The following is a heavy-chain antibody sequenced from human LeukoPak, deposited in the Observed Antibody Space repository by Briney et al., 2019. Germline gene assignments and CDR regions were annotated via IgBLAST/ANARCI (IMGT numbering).Heavy chain of an antibody. J-gene: IGHJ4*02. CDR3: TTDDYVWGSYRIAFDY. CDR1: GFSFKLYY. D-gene: IGHD3-16*02. CDR2: LNQYESEK. V-gene: IGHV3-7*03. Sequence: GGSLRLSCGVSGFSFKLYYMSWVRQAPGKGLEWVANLNQYESEKNYVDSVRGRFTISRDNAKNSLYLQMNSLKTEDTAVYYCTTDDYVWGSYRIAFDYWGQGTLVTVSS.